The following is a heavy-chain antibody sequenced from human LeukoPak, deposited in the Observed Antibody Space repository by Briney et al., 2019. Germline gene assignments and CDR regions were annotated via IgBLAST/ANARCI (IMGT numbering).Heavy chain of an antibody. V-gene: IGHV3-21*01. D-gene: IGHD1-14*01. CDR2: ITSSGTYT. CDR1: GFTFSSYE. CDR3: ARDRINLITG. Sequence: GGSLRLSCAASGFTFSSYEMNWVRQAPGKAMEWVSSITSSGTYTFYADSVKGRFTISRDNAKNSLYLQMDSLGPEDTAVYYCARDRINLITGWGQGTLVTVSS. J-gene: IGHJ4*02.